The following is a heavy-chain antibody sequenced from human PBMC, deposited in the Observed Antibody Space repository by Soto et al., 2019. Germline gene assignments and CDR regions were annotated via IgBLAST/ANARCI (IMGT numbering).Heavy chain of an antibody. Sequence: QVQLVQSGAEEKKPGASVKVSCKASGYTFTSYAMHWVRQAPGQRLEWMGWINAGNGNTKYSQKFQGRVTITRDTSASRAYMGLGSLRSEDTAVYYWARGTVVTHFASWGQGTLVTVSS. D-gene: IGHD2-15*01. CDR3: ARGTVVTHFAS. CDR1: GYTFTSYA. CDR2: INAGNGNT. V-gene: IGHV1-3*05. J-gene: IGHJ4*02.